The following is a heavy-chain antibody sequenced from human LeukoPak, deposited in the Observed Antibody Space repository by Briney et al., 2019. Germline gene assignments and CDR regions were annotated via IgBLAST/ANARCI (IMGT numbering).Heavy chain of an antibody. Sequence: PGGSLRLSCAASGFTFSSYGMHWVRQAPGKGLEWVAFIRYDGSNKYYADSVKGRFTISRDNSKNTLYLQMNSLRAEDTAVYYCANRGYCSSTSCYTLNYWSQGTLVTVSS. V-gene: IGHV3-30*02. CDR3: ANRGYCSSTSCYTLNY. CDR2: IRYDGSNK. J-gene: IGHJ4*02. D-gene: IGHD2-2*02. CDR1: GFTFSSYG.